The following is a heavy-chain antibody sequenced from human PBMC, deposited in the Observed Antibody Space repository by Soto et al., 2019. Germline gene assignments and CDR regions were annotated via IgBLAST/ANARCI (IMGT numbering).Heavy chain of an antibody. CDR3: ARLRVEVTTGARYGMDV. Sequence: SETLSLTCAVSGGSISSSNWWSWVRQPPGKGLEWIGEINHSGTTNYNPSLKSRVTISVDTSKNQFSLKVRSLTAADTAIYYCARLRVEVTTGARYGMDVWGQGTTVTVSS. CDR1: GGSISSSNW. CDR2: INHSGTT. V-gene: IGHV4-4*02. D-gene: IGHD2-21*02. J-gene: IGHJ6*02.